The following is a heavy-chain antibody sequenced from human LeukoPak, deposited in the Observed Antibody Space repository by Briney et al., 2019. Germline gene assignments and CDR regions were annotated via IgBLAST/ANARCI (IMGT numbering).Heavy chain of an antibody. CDR3: AISPPTMIVVVAPIGIR. Sequence: PRGSLRLSCAASGYRLSSYAMSWVRQAPGKGLEWISSISGSVGNTNYADCVKGRFNISRDNSKNTLYLQMNSLRAEDTAVYYCAISPPTMIVVVAPIGIRWGQGTLVSVSS. CDR1: GYRLSSYA. J-gene: IGHJ4*02. V-gene: IGHV3-23*01. CDR2: ISGSVGNT. D-gene: IGHD3-22*01.